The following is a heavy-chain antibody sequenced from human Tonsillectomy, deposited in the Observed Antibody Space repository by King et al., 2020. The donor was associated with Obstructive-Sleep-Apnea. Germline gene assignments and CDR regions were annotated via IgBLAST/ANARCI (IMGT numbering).Heavy chain of an antibody. V-gene: IGHV4-59*08. CDR1: GGSISSYY. CDR2: IYYSGST. Sequence: VQLQESGPGLVKPSETLSLTCTVSGGSISSYYWSWIRQPPGKGLEWIGYIYYSGSTNYNPSLKSRVTISVDTSKNQFSLKLSSVTAADTAVYYCARHRGLMITFGGVIVGDAFDIWGQGTMVTVSS. J-gene: IGHJ3*02. D-gene: IGHD3-16*02. CDR3: ARHRGLMITFGGVIVGDAFDI.